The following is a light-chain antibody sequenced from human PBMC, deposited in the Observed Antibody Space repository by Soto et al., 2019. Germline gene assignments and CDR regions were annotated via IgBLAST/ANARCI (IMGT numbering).Light chain of an antibody. J-gene: IGKJ4*01. V-gene: IGKV4-1*01. Sequence: DIVMAQSPDSLAVSLGERATINCKSSQTVLYSPTNKNYLAWYQQKPGQPPKLLIYWASTRESGVPGRFSGSGSGTDFTLTISSLQAEDVAVYYCQQYYSSTVTCGGGTKVEIK. CDR1: QTVLYSPTNKNY. CDR2: WAS. CDR3: QQYYSSTVT.